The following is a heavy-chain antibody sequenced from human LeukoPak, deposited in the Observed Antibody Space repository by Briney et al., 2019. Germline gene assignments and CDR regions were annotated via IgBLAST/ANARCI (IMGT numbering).Heavy chain of an antibody. CDR1: GFIFNSYE. D-gene: IGHD3-10*02. CDR3: AELGITMIGGV. Sequence: GSLRLSCTASGFIFNSYEMNWVRQAPGKGLEWVSYISSSGLSIYYADSVKGRFTISRDNAKNSLYLQMSSLRAEDTAVYYCAELGITMIGGVWGKGTTVTISS. V-gene: IGHV3-48*03. CDR2: ISSSGLSI. J-gene: IGHJ6*04.